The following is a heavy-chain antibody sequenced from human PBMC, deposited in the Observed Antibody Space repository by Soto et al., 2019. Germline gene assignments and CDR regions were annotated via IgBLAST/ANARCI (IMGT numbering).Heavy chain of an antibody. CDR1: GGCISSYY. CDR3: AREKGVATPKYYYGMDV. J-gene: IGHJ6*02. V-gene: IGHV4-4*07. D-gene: IGHD5-12*01. CDR2: IYTTGSA. Sequence: PXATLSLTCTVCGGCISSYYWSWIRQPAGRGLEWIGRIYTTGSADYNPSLKSRVTMSVDTSKNQFSLKLSSVTAADTAVYYCAREKGVATPKYYYGMDVWGQRTTVTVSS.